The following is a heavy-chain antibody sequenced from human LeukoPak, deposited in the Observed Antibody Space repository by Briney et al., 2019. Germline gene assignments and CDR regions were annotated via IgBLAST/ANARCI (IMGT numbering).Heavy chain of an antibody. CDR2: ISYDGSNK. D-gene: IGHD2-15*01. J-gene: IGHJ4*02. CDR3: AKGPQYCSGGSCYSQLGY. Sequence: GGSLRLSCAASGFTFSSYGMHWVRQAPGKGLEWVAVISYDGSNKYYADSVKGRFTISRDNSKNTLYLQMNSLRAEDTAVYYCAKGPQYCSGGSCYSQLGYWGQGTLVTVSS. CDR1: GFTFSSYG. V-gene: IGHV3-30*18.